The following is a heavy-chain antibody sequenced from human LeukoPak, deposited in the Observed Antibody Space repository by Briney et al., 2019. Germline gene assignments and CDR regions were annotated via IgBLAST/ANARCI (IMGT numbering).Heavy chain of an antibody. CDR3: SKKAVADD. Sequence: PGASLRLSCEASGLTFSSHVMSWVRQAPGQGLEWVSTISSTGGSTYYADSVKGRFTISRDNSKNTMYLQMNSLRAEDTAVYYCSKKAVADDWGQGTLVTVSS. J-gene: IGHJ4*02. CDR2: ISSTGGST. CDR1: GLTFSSHV. V-gene: IGHV3-23*01. D-gene: IGHD6-19*01.